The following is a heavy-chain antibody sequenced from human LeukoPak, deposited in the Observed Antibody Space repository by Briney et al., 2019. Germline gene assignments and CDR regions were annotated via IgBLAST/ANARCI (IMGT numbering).Heavy chain of an antibody. CDR3: AKWGDYDVLTGYYVSDY. Sequence: GGSLRLSCAASGFTFSSYAMSWVRQAPGKGLDWVSAITGSGGNTYYADSVKGRFTISRDNSKNTLYLQMNSLRAEGTAVYYCAKWGDYDVLTGYYVSDYWGQGALVTVSS. J-gene: IGHJ4*02. D-gene: IGHD3-9*01. CDR1: GFTFSSYA. CDR2: ITGSGGNT. V-gene: IGHV3-23*01.